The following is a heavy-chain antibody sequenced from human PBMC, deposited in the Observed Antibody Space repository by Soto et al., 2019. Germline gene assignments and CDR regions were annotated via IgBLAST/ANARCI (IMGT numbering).Heavy chain of an antibody. CDR2: ISYDGSNK. D-gene: IGHD5-12*01. CDR3: ARADRDGYNYGDY. J-gene: IGHJ4*02. CDR1: GFTFSSYA. V-gene: IGHV3-30-3*01. Sequence: QVQLVDSGGGVVQPGRSLRLSCAASGFTFSSYAMHWVRQAPGKGLDWVAVISYDGSNKYYADSVKGRFTISRDNSKNTLDLQINSLSADDTAIYYCARADRDGYNYGDYWGQGSLVTVSS.